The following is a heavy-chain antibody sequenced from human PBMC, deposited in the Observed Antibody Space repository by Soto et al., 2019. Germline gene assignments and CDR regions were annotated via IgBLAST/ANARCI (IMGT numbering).Heavy chain of an antibody. J-gene: IGHJ3*02. CDR2: IYYSGST. V-gene: IGHV4-59*08. D-gene: IGHD3-22*01. CDR1: GGSISSYY. Sequence: PSETLSLTCTVSGGSISSYYWSWIRQPPGKGLEWIGYIYYSGSTNYNPSLKSRVTISVDTSKNQFSLKLSSVTAADTAVYYCASYDSSGLDAFDIWGQGTMVTVSS. CDR3: ASYDSSGLDAFDI.